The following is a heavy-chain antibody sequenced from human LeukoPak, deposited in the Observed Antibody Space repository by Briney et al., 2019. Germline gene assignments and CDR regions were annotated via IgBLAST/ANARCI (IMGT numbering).Heavy chain of an antibody. CDR3: ARDIGYYGGVDY. V-gene: IGHV4-59*01. D-gene: IGHD4-23*01. CDR1: GGSISSYY. Sequence: SETLSLTCTVSGGSISSYYWSWIRPPPGKGLEWIGYIYYSGSTNYNPSLKSRVTISVDTSKNQFSLKLSSVTAADTAVYYCARDIGYYGGVDYWGQGTLVTVSS. CDR2: IYYSGST. J-gene: IGHJ4*02.